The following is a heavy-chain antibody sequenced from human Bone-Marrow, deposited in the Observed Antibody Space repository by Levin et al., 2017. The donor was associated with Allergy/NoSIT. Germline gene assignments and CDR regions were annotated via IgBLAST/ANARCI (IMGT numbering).Heavy chain of an antibody. D-gene: IGHD3-22*01. CDR3: AKDTGNYYDTTGHIDY. CDR2: ISYDGNYD. J-gene: IGHJ4*02. V-gene: IGHV3-30*18. Sequence: SLRLSCAASKFPFTNSGMHWVRQAPGKGLEWVASISYDGNYDYYGDFVKGRFTISRDNSKSMLYLQVNSLTTEDTALYYCAKDTGNYYDTTGHIDYWGQGTLVTVSS. CDR1: KFPFTNSG.